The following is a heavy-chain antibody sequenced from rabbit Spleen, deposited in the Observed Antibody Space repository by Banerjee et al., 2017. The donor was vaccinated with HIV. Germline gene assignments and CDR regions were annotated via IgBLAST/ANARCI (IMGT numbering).Heavy chain of an antibody. D-gene: IGHD1-1*01. CDR2: IYTRDGST. Sequence: QEQLEESGGGLVKPGGTLTLTCKASGIDFSNYFRMYWVRQAPGKGLELIAWIYTRDGSTWYATWVKGRFTVSKTSSTTVTLQMTSLTAADTATYFCAKFGGGSGALALWGPGTLVTVS. CDR3: AKFGGGSGALAL. CDR1: GIDFSNYFR. V-gene: IGHV1S43*01. J-gene: IGHJ4*01.